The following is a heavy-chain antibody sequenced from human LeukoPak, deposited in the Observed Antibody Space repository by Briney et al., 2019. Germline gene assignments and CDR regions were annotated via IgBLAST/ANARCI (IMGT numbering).Heavy chain of an antibody. CDR2: ISSSSSTI. D-gene: IGHD1-26*01. CDR3: ARDLEELDY. CDR1: GFTFSSYS. J-gene: IGHJ4*02. V-gene: IGHV3-48*01. Sequence: GGSLRLSCAASGFTFSSYSMNWVRQAPGKGLEWVSYISSSSSTIYYADSVKGRFTISRDNAKNSLYLQMNSLRAEDTAVYYCARDLEELDYWGQGTPATVSS.